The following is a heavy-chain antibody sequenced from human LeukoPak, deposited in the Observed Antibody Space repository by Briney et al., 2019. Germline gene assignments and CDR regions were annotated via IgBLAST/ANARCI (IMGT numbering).Heavy chain of an antibody. CDR3: ARVQGGATYY. D-gene: IGHD1-26*01. J-gene: IGHJ4*02. Sequence: PSETLSLTCAVYGGSFSGYYWSWIRQPPGKGLEWIGEINHSGSTNYNPSLKSRVTISVDTSKNQFSLKLSSVTAADTAVYYYARVQGGATYYWGQGTLVTVSS. V-gene: IGHV4-34*01. CDR1: GGSFSGYY. CDR2: INHSGST.